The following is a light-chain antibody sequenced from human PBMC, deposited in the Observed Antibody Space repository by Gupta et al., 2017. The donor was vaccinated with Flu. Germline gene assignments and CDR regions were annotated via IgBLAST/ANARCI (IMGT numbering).Light chain of an antibody. CDR3: GTWDSSLSAV. J-gene: IGLJ2*01. V-gene: IGLV1-51*01. CDR2: DNN. Sequence: QSVLTQPPSVSAAPGQKVTISCSGSSSNIGNNYVSWYQQHPGTAPKLLIYDNNKRPSGIPDRFSGSKSGTSATLGTTGLQTGDEADYYCGTWDSSLSAVFGGGTKLTVL. CDR1: SSNIGNNY.